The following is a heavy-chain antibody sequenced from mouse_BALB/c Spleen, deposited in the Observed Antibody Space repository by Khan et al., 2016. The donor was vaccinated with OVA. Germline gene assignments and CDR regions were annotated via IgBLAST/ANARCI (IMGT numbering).Heavy chain of an antibody. V-gene: IGHV1-77*01. Sequence: QVQLQQSGAELARPGASVKLSCKASGYSFTDYYINWVKQRTGQGLEWIGEISPGSGDTYYNEKFKGKATLTADKSSSTAYMQLSSLTSEAYAVYFCARRNYFGYTFAYWGQGTLVTVS. D-gene: IGHD1-2*01. CDR1: GYSFTDYY. CDR3: ARRNYFGYTFAY. CDR2: ISPGSGDT. J-gene: IGHJ3*01.